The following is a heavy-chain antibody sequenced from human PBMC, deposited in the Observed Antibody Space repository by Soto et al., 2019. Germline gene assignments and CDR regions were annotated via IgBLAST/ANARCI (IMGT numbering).Heavy chain of an antibody. CDR3: ASESAGLDAFDI. V-gene: IGHV1-8*02. CDR2: MNPNSGNT. Sequence: ASVKVSCKASGYTFTGYYINWVRQATGQGLEWMGWMNPNSGNTGYAQKFQGRVTMTRNTSISTAYMELSSLRSEDTAVYYCASESAGLDAFDIWGQGTMVTVSS. CDR1: GYTFTGYY. D-gene: IGHD6-25*01. J-gene: IGHJ3*02.